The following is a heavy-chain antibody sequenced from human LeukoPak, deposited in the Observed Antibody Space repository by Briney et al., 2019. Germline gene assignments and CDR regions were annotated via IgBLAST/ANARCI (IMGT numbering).Heavy chain of an antibody. CDR2: IYPGDSDT. Sequence: GESLKISCKGSGYSFTSYWIGWVRQMPGKGLEWMGIIYPGDSDTRYSPSFQGQVTISADKSISTAYLQWSSLKASDTAMYYCARHRKYYYDSSAPLGWFDPWGQGTLVTVSS. V-gene: IGHV5-51*01. CDR1: GYSFTSYW. J-gene: IGHJ5*02. D-gene: IGHD3-22*01. CDR3: ARHRKYYYDSSAPLGWFDP.